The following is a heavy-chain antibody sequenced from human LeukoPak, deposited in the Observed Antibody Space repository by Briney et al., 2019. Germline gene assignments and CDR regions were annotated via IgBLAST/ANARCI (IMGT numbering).Heavy chain of an antibody. Sequence: PSETLSLTCTVSGGSISSSSYYWGWIRQPPGKGLEWIGSIHYSGSTYYNPSLKSRVTISVDTSKNQFSLKLSSVTAADTAVYYCARRSAAGNSGKWFDPWGQGTLVTVSS. CDR2: IHYSGST. V-gene: IGHV4-39*01. CDR1: GGSISSSSYY. J-gene: IGHJ5*02. D-gene: IGHD6-13*01. CDR3: ARRSAAGNSGKWFDP.